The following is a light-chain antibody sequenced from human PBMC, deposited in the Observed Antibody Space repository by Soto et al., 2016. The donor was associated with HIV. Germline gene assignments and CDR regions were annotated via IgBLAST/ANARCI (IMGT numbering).Light chain of an antibody. V-gene: IGKV1-27*01. Sequence: DIQMTQSPSSLSASVGDRVTITCRASQDISNYLAWYQQKPGEVPKVLIYAASTLQSGVPSRFSGSGSGTDFTLTISSLQPEDVATYYCQNYITAPLTFGGGTQVEIK. CDR3: QNYITAPLT. J-gene: IGKJ4*01. CDR1: QDISNY. CDR2: AAS.